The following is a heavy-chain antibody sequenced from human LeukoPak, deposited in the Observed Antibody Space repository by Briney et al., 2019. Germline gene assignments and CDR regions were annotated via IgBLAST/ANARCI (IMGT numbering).Heavy chain of an antibody. J-gene: IGHJ4*02. Sequence: GGSLRLSCAASGFTFSSYAMHWVRQAPGKGLEWVAVISYDGSNKYYADSVKGRLTISRDNSKNTLYLQMNSLRAEDTAVYYCARVGEMATFDYWGQGTLVTVSS. CDR1: GFTFSSYA. CDR2: ISYDGSNK. D-gene: IGHD5-24*01. CDR3: ARVGEMATFDY. V-gene: IGHV3-30-3*01.